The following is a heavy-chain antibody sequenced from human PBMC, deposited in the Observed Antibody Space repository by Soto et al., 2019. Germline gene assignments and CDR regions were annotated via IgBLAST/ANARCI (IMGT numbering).Heavy chain of an antibody. D-gene: IGHD4-17*01. CDR2: ISGSGGNT. J-gene: IGHJ2*01. CDR3: AKFRTTVITYCFFDL. CDR1: GFTFSSYA. V-gene: IGHV3-23*01. Sequence: EVQLLESGGGLVQPGGSLRLSCAASGFTFSSYAMSWVRQAPGKGLEWVSAISGSGGNTYFADSVKGRFTISRDNSKNTLYLQMTRLKAEDTAVYYCAKFRTTVITYCFFDLWGRGTLVTVSS.